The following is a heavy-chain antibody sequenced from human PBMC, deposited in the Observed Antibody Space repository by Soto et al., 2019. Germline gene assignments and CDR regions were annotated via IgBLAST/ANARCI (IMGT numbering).Heavy chain of an antibody. CDR3: ARDGAVAGHLDY. CDR2: IYYSGST. CDR1: GSSISSGGYY. V-gene: IGHV4-31*03. Sequence: QVQLQESGPGLVKPSQTLSLTCTVSGSSISSGGYYWSWIRQHPGKGLEWIGYIYYSGSTYYNPSLKSRVTISVDTSKNQFSLKLSSVTAADTAVYYCARDGAVAGHLDYWGQGTLVTVSS. J-gene: IGHJ4*02. D-gene: IGHD6-19*01.